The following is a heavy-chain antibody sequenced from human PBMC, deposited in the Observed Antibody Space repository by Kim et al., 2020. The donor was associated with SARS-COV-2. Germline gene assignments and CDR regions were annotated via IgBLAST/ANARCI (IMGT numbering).Heavy chain of an antibody. Sequence: SETLSLTCTVSGGSISSSSYYWGWIRQPPGKGLEWIGSIYYSGSTYYNPSLKSRVTISVDTSKNQFSLKLSSVTAADTAVYYCARQLSSRGVEWLLGWFDPWAREPWSPSPQ. CDR2: IYYSGST. CDR1: GGSISSSSYY. J-gene: IGHJ5*02. D-gene: IGHD3-3*01. V-gene: IGHV4-39*01. CDR3: ARQLSSRGVEWLLGWFDP.